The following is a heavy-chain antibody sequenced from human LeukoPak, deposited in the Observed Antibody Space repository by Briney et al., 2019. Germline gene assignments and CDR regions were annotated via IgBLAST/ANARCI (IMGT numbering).Heavy chain of an antibody. D-gene: IGHD3-16*01. CDR2: INHSGST. J-gene: IGHJ4*02. Sequence: SETLSLTCAVYGGSFSGYYWSWIRQPPGKGLEWIGEINHSGSTNYNPSLKSRVTISVDTSKNQFSLKLSPVTAADTAVYYCASGAQARVMDYWGQGTLVTVSS. V-gene: IGHV4-34*01. CDR3: ASGAQARVMDY. CDR1: GGSFSGYY.